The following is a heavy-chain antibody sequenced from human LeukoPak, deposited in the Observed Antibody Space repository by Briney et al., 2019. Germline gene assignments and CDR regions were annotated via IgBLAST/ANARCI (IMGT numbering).Heavy chain of an antibody. V-gene: IGHV4-59*01. CDR2: IYYSGSA. CDR3: PRGRYYHDSSTYYTGFDY. CDR1: GASISSYY. J-gene: IGHJ4*02. D-gene: IGHD3-22*01. Sequence: PSETLSLTCTVSGASISSYYWSWIRQPPGKGLEWIGYIYYSGSANYNPSLKSPVTISVDTSKNQFSLKLSSVTAADTAVYYCPRGRYYHDSSTYYTGFDYWGQGILVTVSS.